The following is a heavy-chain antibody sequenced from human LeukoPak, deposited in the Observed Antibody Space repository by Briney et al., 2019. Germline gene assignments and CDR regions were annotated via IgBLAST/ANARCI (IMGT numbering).Heavy chain of an antibody. CDR2: MNPNSGNT. CDR1: GYTFTSYD. V-gene: IGHV1-8*01. CDR3: ATASGPLFLEWLYN. J-gene: IGHJ4*02. D-gene: IGHD3-3*01. Sequence: ASVKVSCKASGYTFTSYDINWVRQATGQGLEWMGWMNPNSGNTGYAQKFQGRVTMTEDTSTDTAYMELSSLRSEDTAVYYCATASGPLFLEWLYNWGQGTLVTVSS.